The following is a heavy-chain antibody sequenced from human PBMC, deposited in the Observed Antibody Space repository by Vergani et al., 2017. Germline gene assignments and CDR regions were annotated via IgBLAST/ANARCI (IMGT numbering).Heavy chain of an antibody. Sequence: EVQLVQSGAEVKKPGESLKISCQASGYIFTTHWIGWVRQMPGKGLEWMGIIYAGDSDIKYSPSFQGQVTISADKSISTAYLQWSSLKASDTGMYYCAISGGGDGYNLYYFDIWGQGTLVTVSS. CDR1: GYIFTTHW. J-gene: IGHJ4*02. D-gene: IGHD5-24*01. CDR3: AISGGGDGYNLYYFDI. CDR2: IYAGDSDI. V-gene: IGHV5-51*01.